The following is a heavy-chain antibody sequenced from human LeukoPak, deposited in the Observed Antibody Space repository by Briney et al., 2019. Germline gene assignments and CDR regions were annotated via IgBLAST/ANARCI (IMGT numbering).Heavy chain of an antibody. CDR2: ISYDGNTK. Sequence: GRSLRLYCAASGFTFSNYAMHWVRQAPGKGLEWVTVISYDGNTKYYADSVKGRFTISRDNSNNTLYLQMNSLRAEDTALYYCARRIAAAATGNYYSYGMDVWGQGTTVTVSS. CDR3: ARRIAAAATGNYYSYGMDV. D-gene: IGHD6-13*01. CDR1: GFTFSNYA. V-gene: IGHV3-30*04. J-gene: IGHJ6*02.